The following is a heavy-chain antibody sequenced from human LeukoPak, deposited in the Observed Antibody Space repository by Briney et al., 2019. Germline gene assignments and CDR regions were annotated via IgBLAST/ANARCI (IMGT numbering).Heavy chain of an antibody. CDR2: IYAGGNT. Sequence: SETLSLTCTISGASISTYYWSWIRQPAGKGLEWIGRIYAGGNTYKNPSLESRVTMSVDTSNNQFTLNLTSVTGADTAMYYCVKDGPLGSDFWGQGTQVTVSS. J-gene: IGHJ4*02. V-gene: IGHV4-4*07. CDR1: GASISTYY. D-gene: IGHD2-15*01. CDR3: VKDGPLGSDF.